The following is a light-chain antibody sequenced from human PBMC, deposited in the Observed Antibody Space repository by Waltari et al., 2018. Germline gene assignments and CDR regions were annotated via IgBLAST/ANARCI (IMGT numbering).Light chain of an antibody. V-gene: IGKV3-20*01. CDR3: QNHERLPAT. CDR2: AAS. J-gene: IGKJ1*01. Sequence: VLTQSPGTLSLSPGETATLSCRASQRISKNLVWYQQRPGHTPRLLIYAASTRATGVPDRFSGSGYGTDFTLTISRLEPEEFAVYYCQNHERLPATFGQGTKVEIK. CDR1: QRISKN.